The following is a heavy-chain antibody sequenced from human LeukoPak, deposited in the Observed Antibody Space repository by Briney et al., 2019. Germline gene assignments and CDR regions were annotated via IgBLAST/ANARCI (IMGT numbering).Heavy chain of an antibody. CDR2: INHSGST. CDR3: ARGRRLWFGELWDY. D-gene: IGHD3-10*01. J-gene: IGHJ4*02. V-gene: IGHV4-34*01. Sequence: PSETLSLTCAVYGGSFSGYYWSWIRQPPGKGLEWIGVINHSGSTNYNPSLKSRVTTSVDTSKNQFSLKLSSVTAADTAVYYCARGRRLWFGELWDYWGQGTLVTVSS. CDR1: GGSFSGYY.